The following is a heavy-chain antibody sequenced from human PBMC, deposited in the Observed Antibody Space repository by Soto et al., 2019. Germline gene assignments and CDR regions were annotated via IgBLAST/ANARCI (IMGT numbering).Heavy chain of an antibody. J-gene: IGHJ4*02. CDR2: ISWNSGSI. Sequence: EVQLVESGGGLVQPGRSLRLSCAASGFTFDDYAMHWVRQAPGTGLEWVSGISWNSGSIGYADSVKGRFTISRDNAKNSLYLQMNSLRAEDTALYYCAKGGFGELPCFDYWGQGTLVTVSS. CDR1: GFTFDDYA. V-gene: IGHV3-9*01. CDR3: AKGGFGELPCFDY. D-gene: IGHD3-10*01.